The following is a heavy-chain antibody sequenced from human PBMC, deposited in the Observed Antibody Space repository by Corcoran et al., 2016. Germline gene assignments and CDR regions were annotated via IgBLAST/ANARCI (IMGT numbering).Heavy chain of an antibody. CDR3: TTGSYLLLWFGNYGMDV. D-gene: IGHD3-10*01. V-gene: IGHV3-15*07. Sequence: EVQLVESGGGLVKPGGSLRLSCAASGFTFSNAWMNWVRQAPGKGLEWVGRIKSKTDGGTTDYSAPVKGRFTISRDDSKNTLYLQMNSLKTEDKAVYYCTTGSYLLLWFGNYGMDVWGQGTTVTVSS. CDR2: IKSKTDGGTT. J-gene: IGHJ6*02. CDR1: GFTFSNAW.